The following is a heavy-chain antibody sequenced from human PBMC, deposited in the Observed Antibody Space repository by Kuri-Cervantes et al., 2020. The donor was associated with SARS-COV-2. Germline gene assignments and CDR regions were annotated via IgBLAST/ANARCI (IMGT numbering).Heavy chain of an antibody. CDR1: GYTFTSYY. CDR2: INPSGGST. D-gene: IGHD2-2*02. V-gene: IGHV1-46*03. Sequence: ASVKVSCKASGYTFTSYYMRWVRQAPGQGLEWMGIINPSGGSTSYAQKFQGRVTMTRDTSTSTVYMELSSLRSEDTAVYYCARERPSVVVPAAIFQGPYYYYYMDVWGKGTTVTVSS. CDR3: ARERPSVVVPAAIFQGPYYYYYMDV. J-gene: IGHJ6*03.